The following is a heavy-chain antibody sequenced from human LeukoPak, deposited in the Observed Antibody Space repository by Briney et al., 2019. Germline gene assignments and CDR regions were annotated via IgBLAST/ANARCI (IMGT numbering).Heavy chain of an antibody. V-gene: IGHV3-33*01. D-gene: IGHD3-22*01. Sequence: PGGSLRLSCAASGFTFSSYGMHWVRQAPGKGLEWVAVIWYDGSNKYYADSVKGRFTISRDNSKNTLYLQMNSLRAEDTAVYYCARDTDSSGIDYWGQGTLVTVSS. CDR1: GFTFSSYG. J-gene: IGHJ4*02. CDR3: ARDTDSSGIDY. CDR2: IWYDGSNK.